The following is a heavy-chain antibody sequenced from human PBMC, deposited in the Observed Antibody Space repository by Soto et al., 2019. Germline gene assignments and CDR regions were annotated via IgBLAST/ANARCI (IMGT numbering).Heavy chain of an antibody. CDR1: GFTFSIYA. Sequence: PGGSLRLSCAASGFTFSIYAMSWVRQTPGKGLGWVSAISGSGGSTYYADSVKGRFTISRDNSKNTLYLQMNSLRAEDTAVYYCATYGSGQQPDYWGQGTLVTVSS. CDR2: ISGSGGST. CDR3: ATYGSGQQPDY. J-gene: IGHJ4*02. D-gene: IGHD3-10*01. V-gene: IGHV3-23*01.